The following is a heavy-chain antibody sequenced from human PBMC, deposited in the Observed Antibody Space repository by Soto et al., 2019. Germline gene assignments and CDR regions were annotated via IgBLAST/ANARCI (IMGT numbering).Heavy chain of an antibody. V-gene: IGHV4-34*01. CDR1: GGPFSGVY. D-gene: IGHD2-21*01. CDR3: ARDAFCGSGTCRVGHWFDP. J-gene: IGHJ5*02. Sequence: SETLSLTCAVSGGPFSGVYWSWIRQPPGKXLEWIGGVNHRGSANYNPSLESRVTMSVDTSKNQFSLKLTSVTAADSAVYYCARDAFCGSGTCRVGHWFDPWGQGTLVTVSS. CDR2: VNHRGSA.